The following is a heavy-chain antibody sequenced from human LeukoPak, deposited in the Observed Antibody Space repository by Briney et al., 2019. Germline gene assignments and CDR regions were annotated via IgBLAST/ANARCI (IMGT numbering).Heavy chain of an antibody. J-gene: IGHJ4*02. CDR3: ARDPGYSSSWYYFDY. CDR2: ISAYNGNT. Sequence: ASVKVSCKASGYTFTSYGISWVRQAPGQGLEWMGWISAYNGNTNYAQKPQGRVTMTTDTSTSTAYMELRSLRSDDTAVYYCARDPGYSSSWYYFDYWGQGTLVTVS. CDR1: GYTFTSYG. V-gene: IGHV1-18*01. D-gene: IGHD6-13*01.